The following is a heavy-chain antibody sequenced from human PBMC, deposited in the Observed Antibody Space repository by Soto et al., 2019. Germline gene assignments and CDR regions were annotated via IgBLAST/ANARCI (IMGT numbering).Heavy chain of an antibody. J-gene: IGHJ5*02. CDR2: INPNSAGT. CDR1: GYTFTGYY. V-gene: IGHV1-2*04. Sequence: ASVKVSCKASGYTFTGYYMHCLRQAPGQVLEWMGCINPNSAGTNYAQKFQGWVTMTRDTSISTAYIELSRLRSEDTPVSYCALECGGDCQGWFDRWGKGTMVTVSS. CDR3: ALECGGDCQGWFDR. D-gene: IGHD2-21*02.